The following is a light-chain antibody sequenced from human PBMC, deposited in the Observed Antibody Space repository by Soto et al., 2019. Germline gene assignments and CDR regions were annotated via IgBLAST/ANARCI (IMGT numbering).Light chain of an antibody. J-gene: IGKJ4*01. Sequence: ENLLTQSPGTLSLSPGERATLSCRARQSLRSSWLAWYQQKPGQAPRLLIYGASSRATAIPDRFSGSGSGTEFTLTISRLEPEDFAVYFCQQYDNSPITFGGGTRVEIK. CDR2: GAS. CDR3: QQYDNSPIT. CDR1: QSLRSSW. V-gene: IGKV3-20*01.